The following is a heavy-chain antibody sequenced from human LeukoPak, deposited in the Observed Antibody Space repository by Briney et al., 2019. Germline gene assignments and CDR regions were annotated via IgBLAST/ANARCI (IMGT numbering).Heavy chain of an antibody. J-gene: IGHJ4*02. D-gene: IGHD6-19*01. CDR3: ARNAIAVAGLGDY. V-gene: IGHV1-69*13. Sequence: ASVNVSCKASGGTFSSYAISWVRQAPRQGLEWMGGIIPTFGTPNYAQKFQGRVTITADESTSTAYVELSSLRSEDTAVYYCARNAIAVAGLGDYWGQGTLVTVFS. CDR1: GGTFSSYA. CDR2: IIPTFGTP.